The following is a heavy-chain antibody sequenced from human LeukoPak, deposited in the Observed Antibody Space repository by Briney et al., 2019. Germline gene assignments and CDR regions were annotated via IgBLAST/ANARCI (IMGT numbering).Heavy chain of an antibody. Sequence: QTGGSLRLSCEASGFTVSDNYMSWVRQAPGRGLEWVSVVYSGGSTYYADSVQGRFTVSRHNSKNTLLLQMNGLRAEDAAVYYCARDHYGDYPGYYYYGMDVWRQGTTVTVSS. CDR2: VYSGGST. V-gene: IGHV3-53*04. J-gene: IGHJ6*02. D-gene: IGHD4-17*01. CDR3: ARDHYGDYPGYYYYGMDV. CDR1: GFTVSDNY.